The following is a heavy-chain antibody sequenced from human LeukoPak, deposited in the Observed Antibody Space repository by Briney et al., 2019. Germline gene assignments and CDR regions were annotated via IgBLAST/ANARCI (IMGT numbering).Heavy chain of an antibody. J-gene: IGHJ4*02. D-gene: IGHD5-24*01. V-gene: IGHV3-23*01. CDR1: GFTFSSYA. CDR2: ISGSGGST. CDR3: ASGMATIPEFDY. Sequence: HPGGSLRLSCAASGFTFSSYAMSWVRQAPGKGLEWVSAISGSGGSTYYADSVKGRFTISRDNSKNTLYLQMNSLRAEDTAVYYCASGMATIPEFDYWGQGTLVTVSS.